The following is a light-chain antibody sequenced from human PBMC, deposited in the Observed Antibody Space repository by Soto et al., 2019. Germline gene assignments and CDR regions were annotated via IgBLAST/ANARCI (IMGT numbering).Light chain of an antibody. V-gene: IGKV1-17*01. CDR2: SSS. J-gene: IGKJ1*01. CDR1: QDIRFN. Sequence: DVQMTQSPSSLSASVGDIVTITCRESQDIRFNLGWFQQKPGEGPKRIIYSSSVLQSGVPSRFSANSSGTECTLLINGLKPEDAEYYFCLQHNTYPWTFGLGTKV. CDR3: LQHNTYPWT.